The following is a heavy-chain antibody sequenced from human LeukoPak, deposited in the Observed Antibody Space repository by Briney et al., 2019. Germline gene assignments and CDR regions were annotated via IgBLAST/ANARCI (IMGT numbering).Heavy chain of an antibody. CDR3: ASSSNCTNGVCYTNYFDY. V-gene: IGHV4-4*07. CDR2: IYTSGST. CDR1: GGSISSYY. D-gene: IGHD2-8*01. Sequence: SETLSLTCTVSGGSISSYYWSWIRQPAGKGLEWIGRIYTSGSTNYNPSLKSRVTMSVDTSKNQFSLKLSSVTAADTAVYYCASSSNCTNGVCYTNYFDYWGQGTLVTVSS. J-gene: IGHJ4*02.